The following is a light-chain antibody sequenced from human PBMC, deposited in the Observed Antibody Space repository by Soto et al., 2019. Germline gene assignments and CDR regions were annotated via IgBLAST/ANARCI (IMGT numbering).Light chain of an antibody. CDR3: QQYGSSPYT. CDR1: QSVSSSY. V-gene: IGKV3-20*01. J-gene: IGKJ2*01. CDR2: GAS. Sequence: EIVLTQSPGTLSLSPGERATLSCRASQSVSSSYLAWYQQKPGQAPRLLIYGASNRATGIPDRFSGSGSGTDFTLTISRLEPEDYAINYCQQYGSSPYTCGQGTKLEIK.